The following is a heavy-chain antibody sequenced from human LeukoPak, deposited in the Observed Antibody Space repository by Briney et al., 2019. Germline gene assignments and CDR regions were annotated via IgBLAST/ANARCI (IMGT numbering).Heavy chain of an antibody. CDR3: ARGVGEYCSSTSCYGAEYFQH. CDR2: INHSGRT. V-gene: IGHV4-34*01. J-gene: IGHJ1*01. Sequence: SETLSLTCAVYGGSFSGYYWSWIRQPPGKGLEWIGEINHSGRTNYNPSLKSRVTISVDTSKNQFSLKLSSVTAADTAVYYCARGVGEYCSSTSCYGAEYFQHWGQGTLVTVSS. CDR1: GGSFSGYY. D-gene: IGHD2-2*01.